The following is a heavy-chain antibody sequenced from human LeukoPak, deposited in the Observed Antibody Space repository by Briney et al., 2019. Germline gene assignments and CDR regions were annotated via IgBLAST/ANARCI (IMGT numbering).Heavy chain of an antibody. CDR2: IYYSGST. CDR3: ARDVSSSSSPHDAFDI. D-gene: IGHD6-6*01. V-gene: IGHV4-59*01. J-gene: IGHJ3*02. Sequence: SETLSLTCTVSGGSISSYYWSWIRQPPGKGLEWIGYIYYSGSTNYNPSLKSRVTISVDTSKNQFSLKLSSVTAADTAVYYCARDVSSSSSPHDAFDIWGQGTMVTVSS. CDR1: GGSISSYY.